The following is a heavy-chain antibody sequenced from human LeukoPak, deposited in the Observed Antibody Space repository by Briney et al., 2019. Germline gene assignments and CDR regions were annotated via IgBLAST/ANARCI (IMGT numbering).Heavy chain of an antibody. D-gene: IGHD2-15*01. CDR2: ISAYNGNT. CDR1: GYTFTSYA. V-gene: IGHV1-18*01. J-gene: IGHJ5*02. CDR3: ARGDIVVVVAAIYSWFDP. Sequence: ASVKVSRKASGYTFTSYAISWVRQAPGQGLEWMGWISAYNGNTNYAQNLQGRVTMTRDTSISTAYMELSRLRSDDTAVYYCARGDIVVVVAAIYSWFDPWGQGTLVTVSS.